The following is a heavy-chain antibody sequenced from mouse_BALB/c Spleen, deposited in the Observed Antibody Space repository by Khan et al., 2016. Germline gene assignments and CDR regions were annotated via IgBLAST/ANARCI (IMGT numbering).Heavy chain of an antibody. Sequence: VQLQQSGAELVKPGASVKLSCTASGFNIKDTYMHWVKQRPEQGLEWIGRIDPANGNTKYDPKFQGKATITADTSSNTAYLQLSSLASQDTAVYYWASILYGSSGVPYLGQGTLVTVSA. V-gene: IGHV14-3*02. CDR3: ASILYGSSGVPY. J-gene: IGHJ3*01. CDR1: GFNIKDTY. CDR2: IDPANGNT. D-gene: IGHD1-3*01.